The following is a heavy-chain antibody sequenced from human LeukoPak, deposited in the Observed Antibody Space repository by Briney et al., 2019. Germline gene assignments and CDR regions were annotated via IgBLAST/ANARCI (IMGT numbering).Heavy chain of an antibody. CDR3: AREGFGELDLNRGFDY. Sequence: SVTPSCQVSGHTLTAYYMHCVRHPPRHVLEWMGSINPNSGGTNYAQKFQGWVTMTRDTSISTAYMELSSLRSEDTAVYYCAREGFGELDLNRGFDYWGQSTLVTVSS. J-gene: IGHJ4*02. CDR2: INPNSGGT. CDR1: GHTLTAYY. V-gene: IGHV1-2*04. D-gene: IGHD3-10*01.